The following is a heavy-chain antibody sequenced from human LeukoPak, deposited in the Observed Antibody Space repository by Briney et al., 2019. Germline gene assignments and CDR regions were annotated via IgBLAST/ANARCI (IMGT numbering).Heavy chain of an antibody. V-gene: IGHV4-59*01. CDR2: IYYSGST. CDR3: ARTTTGYSSSWYSFDY. Sequence: SETLSLTCTVSGGSISSYYWSWIRQPPGKGLEWIGYIYYSGSTNYNPSLKSRVTISVDTSKNQSSLKLSSVTAADTAVYYCARTTTGYSSSWYSFDYWGQGTLVTVSS. J-gene: IGHJ4*02. D-gene: IGHD6-13*01. CDR1: GGSISSYY.